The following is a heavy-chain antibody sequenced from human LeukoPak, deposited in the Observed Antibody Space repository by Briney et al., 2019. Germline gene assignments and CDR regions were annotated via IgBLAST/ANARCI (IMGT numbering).Heavy chain of an antibody. CDR1: GFTFSTYW. CDR3: AREGVHCSGRSCLKAY. Sequence: PGGSLRLSCAASGFTFSTYWMSWVRQAPGKGLEWVANIKKDGSEKYYMDSVKGRFTISRDNAESSLYLQMNSLRAEDTAVYYCAREGVHCSGRSCLKAYWGQGTQVTVSS. J-gene: IGHJ4*02. V-gene: IGHV3-7*03. CDR2: IKKDGSEK. D-gene: IGHD2-15*01.